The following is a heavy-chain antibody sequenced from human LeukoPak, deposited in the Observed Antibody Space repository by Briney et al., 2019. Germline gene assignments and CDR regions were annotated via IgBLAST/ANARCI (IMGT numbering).Heavy chain of an antibody. Sequence: ASVKVSCKASGYTFTGYYMHWVRQAPGQRLEWMGWINPNSGGTNYAQKFQGRVTMTRDTSISTAYMELSRLRSDDTAVYYCARGVPLRFYYYYGMDVWGQGTTVTVSS. J-gene: IGHJ6*02. V-gene: IGHV1-2*02. D-gene: IGHD3-3*01. CDR3: ARGVPLRFYYYYGMDV. CDR2: INPNSGGT. CDR1: GYTFTGYY.